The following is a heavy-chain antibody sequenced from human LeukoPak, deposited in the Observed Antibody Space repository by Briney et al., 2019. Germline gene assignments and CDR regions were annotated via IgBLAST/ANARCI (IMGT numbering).Heavy chain of an antibody. CDR3: ARETRAGGPGHFDY. CDR2: INSDGSTT. J-gene: IGHJ4*02. CDR1: GFTFSSYW. V-gene: IGHV3-74*01. D-gene: IGHD2-8*02. Sequence: GVSLRLSCAASGFTFSSYWMHWVRQAPGRGLVCVSRINSDGSTTTYADSVKGRFTISRDNAKNTLYLQMNSLRAEDTAVYYCARETRAGGPGHFDYWGQGTLVTVSS.